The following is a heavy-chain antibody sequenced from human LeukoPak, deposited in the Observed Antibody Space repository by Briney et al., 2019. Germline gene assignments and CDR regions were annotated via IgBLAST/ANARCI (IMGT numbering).Heavy chain of an antibody. CDR1: GFTLSDYH. J-gene: IGHJ4*02. V-gene: IGHV3-11*04. CDR3: GNTY. CDR2: ISSISGGASTT. Sequence: GGSLRLSCAASGFTLSDYHMSWVRQAPGKGLEWISKISSISGGASTTSYADSVKGRFTISRDNAWDSLFLQMNSLRAEYTAVYYCGNTYWGQGTVVTVSS.